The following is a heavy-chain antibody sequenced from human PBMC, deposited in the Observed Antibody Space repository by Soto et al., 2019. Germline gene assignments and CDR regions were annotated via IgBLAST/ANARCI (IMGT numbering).Heavy chain of an antibody. V-gene: IGHV1-8*01. J-gene: IGHJ4*02. CDR2: MNPNSGNT. Sequence: QVQLVQSGAEVKKPGASVKVSCKASGYTFTSYDINWVRQATGQGLEWMGWMNPNSGNTGYAQKFQGRVTMTRNTSMSTAYMELSSLRSEDTAVYYCAREMSSSGCFDYWGQGTLVTVSS. CDR3: AREMSSSGCFDY. D-gene: IGHD6-19*01. CDR1: GYTFTSYD.